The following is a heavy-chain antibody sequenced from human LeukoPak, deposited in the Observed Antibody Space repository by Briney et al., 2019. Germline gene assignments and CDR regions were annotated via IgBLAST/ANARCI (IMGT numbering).Heavy chain of an antibody. CDR2: INAGNGNT. CDR1: GYTFTSYA. V-gene: IGHV1-3*01. J-gene: IGHJ4*02. Sequence: GASVKVSCKASGYTFTSYAMHWVRQAPGQRLEWMGWINAGNGNTKYSQKFQGRVTITRDTSASTAYMELSNLRSEDTAVYYCARDSSGWPYYFDYWGQGTLVTVSS. D-gene: IGHD6-19*01. CDR3: ARDSSGWPYYFDY.